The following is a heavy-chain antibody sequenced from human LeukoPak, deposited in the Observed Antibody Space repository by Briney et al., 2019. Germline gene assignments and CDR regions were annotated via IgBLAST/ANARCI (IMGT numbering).Heavy chain of an antibody. D-gene: IGHD1-26*01. Sequence: PSETLSLTCTVSGGSISSGGYYWSWIRQPPGKGLEWIGYIYHSGSTYYNPSLKSRVTISVDTSKNQFSLKLSSVTAADTAVYYCATLSGNPYLFDYWGQGTLVTVSS. V-gene: IGHV4-30-2*03. CDR3: ATLSGNPYLFDY. J-gene: IGHJ4*02. CDR1: GGSISSGGYY. CDR2: IYHSGST.